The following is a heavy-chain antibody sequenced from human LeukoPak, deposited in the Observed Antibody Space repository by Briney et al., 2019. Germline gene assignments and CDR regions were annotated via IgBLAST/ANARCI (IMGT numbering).Heavy chain of an antibody. V-gene: IGHV3-30-3*01. Sequence: PGRSLRLSCAASGFTFSSYAMHWVRQAPGKGLEWVAVISYDGSNKYYADSVKGRFTISRDNSKNTLYLQMNSLRAEDTAVYYCARALNTVDYFDYWGQGTLVTVSS. CDR2: ISYDGSNK. CDR3: ARALNTVDYFDY. J-gene: IGHJ4*02. D-gene: IGHD4-17*01. CDR1: GFTFSSYA.